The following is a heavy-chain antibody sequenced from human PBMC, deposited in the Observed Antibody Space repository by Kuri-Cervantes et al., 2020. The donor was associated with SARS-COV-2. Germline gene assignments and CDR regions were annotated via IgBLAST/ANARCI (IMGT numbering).Heavy chain of an antibody. Sequence: GESLKISCVASGFTFSDYYMSWIRQAPGKGLEWVSYISSSGSTIYYADSVKGRFTISRDNAKNSLYLQMNSLRAEDTAVYYCARDPFYYDSSGYYAPPYYFDYWGQGTLVTVSS. V-gene: IGHV3-11*04. J-gene: IGHJ4*02. D-gene: IGHD3-22*01. CDR3: ARDPFYYDSSGYYAPPYYFDY. CDR1: GFTFSDYY. CDR2: ISSSGSTI.